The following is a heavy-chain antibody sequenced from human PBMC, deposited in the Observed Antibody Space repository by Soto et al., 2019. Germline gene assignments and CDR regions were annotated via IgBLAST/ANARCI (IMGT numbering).Heavy chain of an antibody. V-gene: IGHV4-34*01. D-gene: IGHD5-18*01. J-gene: IGHJ4*02. CDR1: GGSFSGYY. Sequence: SETLSLTCAVYGGSFSGYYWSWIRQPPGKGLEWIGEINHSGSTNYNPSLKSRVTISVDTSKNQFSLKLSSVTAADTAVYYCAVGTEEYSYGSDYWGQGTLVTV. CDR3: AVGTEEYSYGSDY. CDR2: INHSGST.